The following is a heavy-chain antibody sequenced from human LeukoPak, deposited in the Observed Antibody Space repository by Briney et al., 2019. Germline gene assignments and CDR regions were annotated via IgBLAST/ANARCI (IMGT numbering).Heavy chain of an antibody. V-gene: IGHV3-66*01. CDR1: GFTASTNF. J-gene: IGHJ3*02. CDR2: IYSGGST. Sequence: GGSLRLSCAASGFTASTNFMSWVRQAPGKGLEWISVIYSGGSTEYADSVKGRFTISRDNSKNTLDLQMNSLRAEDTAVYYCARGWGYNAFDIWGQGTMVTVSS. D-gene: IGHD5-24*01. CDR3: ARGWGYNAFDI.